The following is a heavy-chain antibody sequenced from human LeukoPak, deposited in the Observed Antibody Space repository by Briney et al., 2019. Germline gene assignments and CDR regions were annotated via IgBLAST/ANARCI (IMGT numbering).Heavy chain of an antibody. J-gene: IGHJ4*02. V-gene: IGHV4-39*01. Sequence: PSETLSLTCSVSGGSISSSSYYWGWIRQPPGKGLEWIGSIYYSGSTYYNPSLKSRVTISVDTSKNQFSLKLSSVTAADTAVYYCARQTGSGLFILPGGQGTLVTVSS. CDR3: ARQTGSGLFILP. CDR1: GGSISSSSYY. D-gene: IGHD3/OR15-3a*01. CDR2: IYYSGST.